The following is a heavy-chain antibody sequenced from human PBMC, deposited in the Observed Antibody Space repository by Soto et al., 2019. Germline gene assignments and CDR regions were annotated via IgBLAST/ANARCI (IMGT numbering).Heavy chain of an antibody. V-gene: IGHV4-34*01. Sequence: LSQTLSLTCAFYGGSFSGYYWSWIRQPPGKGLEWIGEINHSGSTNYNPSLKSRVTISVDTSKNQFSLKLSSVTAADTAVYYCARAIAAAGRADYWGQGTLVTVSS. CDR1: GGSFSGYY. CDR2: INHSGST. D-gene: IGHD6-13*01. CDR3: ARAIAAAGRADY. J-gene: IGHJ4*02.